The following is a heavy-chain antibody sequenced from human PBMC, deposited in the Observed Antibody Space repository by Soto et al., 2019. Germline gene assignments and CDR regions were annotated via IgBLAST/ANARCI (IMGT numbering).Heavy chain of an antibody. Sequence: ASVKVSCKASGYTFTSTWMHWVRQAPGQGLEWMGIINPYGGAATYAQKFQDRVTMTIDRSTTTAYLELRSLTSDDTAVYYCAKNGHPPYYYYGMDVWGQGTTVTVSS. J-gene: IGHJ6*02. D-gene: IGHD2-8*01. CDR1: GYTFTSTW. CDR3: AKNGHPPYYYYGMDV. CDR2: INPYGGAA. V-gene: IGHV1-46*01.